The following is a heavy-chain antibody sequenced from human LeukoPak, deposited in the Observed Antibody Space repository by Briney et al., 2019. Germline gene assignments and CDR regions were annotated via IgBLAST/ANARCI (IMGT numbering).Heavy chain of an antibody. V-gene: IGHV1-46*01. D-gene: IGHD2-15*01. CDR1: GYTFTSYY. CDR2: INPSGGST. Sequence: ASVKVSCKASGYTFTSYYMHWVRQAPGQGLEWMGIINPSGGSTSYAQKFQGRVTMTRDTSTSTAYMELRSLRSDDTAVYYCARAPRGVVVVAAWSWFDPWGQGTLVTVSS. J-gene: IGHJ5*02. CDR3: ARAPRGVVVVAAWSWFDP.